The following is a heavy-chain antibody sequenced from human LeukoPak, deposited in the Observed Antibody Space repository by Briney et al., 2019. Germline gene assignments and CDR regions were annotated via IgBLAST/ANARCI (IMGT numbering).Heavy chain of an antibody. CDR3: AREPQGEFDI. V-gene: IGHV3-21*01. CDR2: ISSSSSYI. J-gene: IGHJ3*02. CDR1: GFTFSSYS. Sequence: GGSLRLSCAASGFTFSSYSMNWVRQAPGKGLEWVSSISSSSSYIYYADSVKGRFTISRDNAKNSLYLQMNSLRDEDAAVYYCAREPQGEFDIWGQGTMVTVSS.